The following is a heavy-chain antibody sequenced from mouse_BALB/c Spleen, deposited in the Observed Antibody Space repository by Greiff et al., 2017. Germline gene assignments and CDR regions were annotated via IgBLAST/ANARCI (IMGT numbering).Heavy chain of an antibody. CDR3: ALAAAWFAY. CDR1: GYTFTSYW. CDR2: IAPGSGST. V-gene: IGHV1S41*01. Sequence: DLVKPGASVKLSCKASGYTFTSYWINWIKQRPGQGLEWLGRIAPGSGSTYYNEMFKGKATLTVDTSSSTAYIQLSSLSSEDSAVYFCALAAAWFAYWGQGTLVTVSA. J-gene: IGHJ3*01. D-gene: IGHD6-1*01.